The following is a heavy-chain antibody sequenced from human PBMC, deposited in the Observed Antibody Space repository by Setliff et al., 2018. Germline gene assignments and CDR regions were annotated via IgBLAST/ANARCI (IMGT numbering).Heavy chain of an antibody. J-gene: IGHJ4*02. CDR1: GFTFKNAW. Sequence: SGGSLRLSCAASGFTFKNAWMNWVRQVPGKGLEWVGRIKSKTVGGTIDYAEPVKGRFTISRDDSKNTLYLQMNSLKTDDTAVYYCTAPSRERYSSSLTEYWGQGTLVTVSS. V-gene: IGHV3-15*07. CDR2: IKSKTVGGTI. CDR3: TAPSRERYSSSLTEY. D-gene: IGHD2-2*01.